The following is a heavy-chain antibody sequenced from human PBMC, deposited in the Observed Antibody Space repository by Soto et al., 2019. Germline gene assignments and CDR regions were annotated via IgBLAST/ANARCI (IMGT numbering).Heavy chain of an antibody. D-gene: IGHD3-22*01. CDR1: GFTFSSYW. CDR3: ARDQRGSSGYGTLYYYYGMDV. V-gene: IGHV3-74*01. CDR2: INSDGSST. Sequence: QSGGSLRLSCAASGFTFSSYWMHWVRQAPGKGLVWVSRINSDGSSTSYADSVKGRFTISRDNAKNTLYLQMNSLRAEDTAVYYCARDQRGSSGYGTLYYYYGMDVWGQGTTVTVSS. J-gene: IGHJ6*02.